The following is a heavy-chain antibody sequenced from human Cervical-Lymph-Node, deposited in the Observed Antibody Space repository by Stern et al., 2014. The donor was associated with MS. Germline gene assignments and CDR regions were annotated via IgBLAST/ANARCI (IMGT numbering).Heavy chain of an antibody. V-gene: IGHV1-18*01. J-gene: IGHJ4*02. Sequence: VQLVQSGPEMKKPGASVKVSCKALGYTFTSYGIRWVRQAPGQGLEWMGWISGYNGDTKYAQKFQGRVTMTTDTSTSTAYMELRSLRSDDTAVYYCARHSVKSTSNFDYWGQGTQVTVSS. CDR2: ISGYNGDT. CDR3: ARHSVKSTSNFDY. D-gene: IGHD2-21*01. CDR1: GYTFTSYG.